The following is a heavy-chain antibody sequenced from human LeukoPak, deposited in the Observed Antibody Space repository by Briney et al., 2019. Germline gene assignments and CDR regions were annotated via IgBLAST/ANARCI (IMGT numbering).Heavy chain of an antibody. CDR2: ITPIFGTA. Sequence: WASVKVSCKASGGTFSSYAISWVRQAPGQGLEWMGGITPIFGTANYAQKFQGRVTITADESTSTAYMELSSLRSEDTAVYYCASRQLVKAFPLYFDYWGQGTLVTVSS. D-gene: IGHD6-13*01. CDR3: ASRQLVKAFPLYFDY. J-gene: IGHJ4*02. CDR1: GGTFSSYA. V-gene: IGHV1-69*13.